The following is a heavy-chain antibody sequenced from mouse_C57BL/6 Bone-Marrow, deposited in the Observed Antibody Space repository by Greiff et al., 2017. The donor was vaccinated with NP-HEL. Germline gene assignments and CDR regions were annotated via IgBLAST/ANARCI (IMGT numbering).Heavy chain of an antibody. CDR3: AVLFAY. Sequence: EVKLMESGPGLVKPSQSLSLTCSVTGYSIISGYYWNWIRQFPGNKLEWMGYISYDGSNNYNPSLKNRISITRDTSKNQFFLKLNSVTTEDTATYYCAVLFAYWGQGTLVTVSA. V-gene: IGHV3-6*01. CDR2: ISYDGSN. J-gene: IGHJ3*01. CDR1: GYSIISGYY.